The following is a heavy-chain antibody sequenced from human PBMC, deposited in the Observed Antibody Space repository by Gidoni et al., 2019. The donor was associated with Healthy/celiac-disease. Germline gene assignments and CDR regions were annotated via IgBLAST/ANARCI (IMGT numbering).Heavy chain of an antibody. Sequence: QITLKESGPTLVKPTQTLTLTCTFSGFPLSTSGVGVGWIRQPPGKALEWLALIYWDDDKRYSPSLKSRLTITKDTSKNQVVLTMTNMDPVDTATYYCAHRHRIAAAPGGFDPWGQGTLVTVSS. CDR1: GFPLSTSGVG. J-gene: IGHJ5*02. CDR3: AHRHRIAAAPGGFDP. D-gene: IGHD6-13*01. CDR2: IYWDDDK. V-gene: IGHV2-5*02.